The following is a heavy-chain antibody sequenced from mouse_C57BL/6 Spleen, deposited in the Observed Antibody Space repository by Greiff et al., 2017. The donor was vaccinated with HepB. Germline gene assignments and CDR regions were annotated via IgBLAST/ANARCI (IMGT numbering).Heavy chain of an antibody. CDR3: ARDGSSYGRGYFDY. D-gene: IGHD1-1*01. CDR2: INPNNGGT. CDR1: GYTFTDYY. J-gene: IGHJ2*01. Sequence: EVQLQQSGPELVKPGASVKISCKASGYTFTDYYMNWVKQSHGKSLEWIGDINPNNGGTSYNQKFKGKATLTVDKSSSTAYMELRSLTSEDSAVYYCARDGSSYGRGYFDYWGQGTTLTVSS. V-gene: IGHV1-26*01.